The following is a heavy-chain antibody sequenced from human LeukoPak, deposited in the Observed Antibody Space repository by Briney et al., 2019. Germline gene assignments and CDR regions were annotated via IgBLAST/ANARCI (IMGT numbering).Heavy chain of an antibody. D-gene: IGHD5-24*01. CDR3: TRDRGDGYIYFDS. Sequence: PGGSLRLSCAASGFSFSTYWMHWVRQAPGKGLVWVSRINSDGSSTNYADSVKGRFTISRDNAKNTQYLQMNSLRAEDTAVYYCTRDRGDGYIYFDSWSQGTLVTVSS. CDR1: GFSFSTYW. J-gene: IGHJ4*02. V-gene: IGHV3-74*01. CDR2: INSDGSST.